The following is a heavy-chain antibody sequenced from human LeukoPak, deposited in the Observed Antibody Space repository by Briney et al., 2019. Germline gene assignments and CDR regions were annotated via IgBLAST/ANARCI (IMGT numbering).Heavy chain of an antibody. CDR2: ISSTLYST. J-gene: IGHJ4*02. CDR1: GFTFSDYY. Sequence: PGGSLRLSCAASGFTFSDYYMSWIRQAPGKGLEWISYISSTLYSTFYTDSVKGRFTISRDNAKNSLFLQMNGLRAEDTAVYYCARSRLTSFDYWGQGTLVAVSS. CDR3: ARSRLTSFDY. V-gene: IGHV3-11*04.